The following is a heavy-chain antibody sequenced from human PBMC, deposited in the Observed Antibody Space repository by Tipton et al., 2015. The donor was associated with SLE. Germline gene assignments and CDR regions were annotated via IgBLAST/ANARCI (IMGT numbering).Heavy chain of an antibody. CDR2: IYTSGST. D-gene: IGHD6-6*01. CDR3: ASYSSSYFDY. J-gene: IGHJ4*02. V-gene: IGHV4-4*09. Sequence: TLSLTCTVSGGSISSHYWSWIRQPAGKGLEWIGYIYTSGSTNYNPSLKSRVTISVDTSKNQFSLKLSSVTAADTAVYYCASYSSSYFDYWGQGTLVTVSS. CDR1: GGSISSHY.